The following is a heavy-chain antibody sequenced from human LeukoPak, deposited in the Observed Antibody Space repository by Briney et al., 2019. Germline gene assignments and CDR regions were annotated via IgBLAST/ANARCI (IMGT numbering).Heavy chain of an antibody. CDR2: IIPIFGTA. J-gene: IGHJ6*02. V-gene: IGHV1-69*01. CDR1: GGTFSSYA. D-gene: IGHD3-3*01. CDR3: ARGGITIFGVVIIRDYYGMDV. Sequence: SVKVSCKASGGTFSSYAINWVRQAPGQGLEWMGGIIPIFGTANYAQKFQGRVTITADESTSTAYMELSSLRSEDTAVYYCARGGITIFGVVIIRDYYGMDVWGQGTTVTVSS.